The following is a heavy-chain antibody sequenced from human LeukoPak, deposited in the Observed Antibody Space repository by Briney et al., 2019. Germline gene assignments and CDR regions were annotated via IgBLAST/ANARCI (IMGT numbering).Heavy chain of an antibody. CDR1: GGSISSSSNY. D-gene: IGHD3-9*01. CDR2: IYYSGST. Sequence: SETLSLTCTVSGGSISSSSNYWGWIRQPPGQGLEWIGSIYYSGSTSYNPSLKSRVTISVDTSKNQFSLMLNSVTAADTAVFFCARALRTYDLLTGCRGYYFDYWGQGTLVTVSS. V-gene: IGHV4-39*01. CDR3: ARALRTYDLLTGCRGYYFDY. J-gene: IGHJ4*02.